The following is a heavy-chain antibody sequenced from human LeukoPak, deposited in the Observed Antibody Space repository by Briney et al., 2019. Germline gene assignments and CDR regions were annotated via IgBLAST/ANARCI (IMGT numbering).Heavy chain of an antibody. D-gene: IGHD6-13*01. V-gene: IGHV1-69*04. Sequence: SVKVSCKASGGTFGSYAISWVRQAPGQGLEWMGRIIPILGIANYAQKFQGRVTITADKSTSTAYMELSSLRSEDTAVYYCARDTGQQLVNWFDPWGQGTLVTVSS. CDR3: ARDTGQQLVNWFDP. CDR1: GGTFGSYA. J-gene: IGHJ5*02. CDR2: IIPILGIA.